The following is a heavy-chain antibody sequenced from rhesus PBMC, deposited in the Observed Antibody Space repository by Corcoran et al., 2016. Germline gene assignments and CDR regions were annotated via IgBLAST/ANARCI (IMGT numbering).Heavy chain of an antibody. J-gene: IGHJ4*01. V-gene: IGHV4-160*01. CDR1: GGSISSNY. D-gene: IGHD6S26*01. Sequence: QVQLQESGPGLVKPSETLSLTCAVSGGSISSNYWSWLRQAPGKGLEWIGRIYGSGWPPDYNPSLKSRVTISTDTSKNRFSLQLSSVTAADTAVYYCASGSGWSSFDYWGQGVLVTVSS. CDR3: ASGSGWSSFDY. CDR2: IYGSGWPP.